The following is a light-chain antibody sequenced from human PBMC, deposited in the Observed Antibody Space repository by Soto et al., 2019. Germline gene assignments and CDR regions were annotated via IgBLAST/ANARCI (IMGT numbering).Light chain of an antibody. CDR2: DAS. J-gene: IGKJ4*01. V-gene: IGKV3D-15*01. CDR3: QQYNSWPLT. CDR1: QRVGSN. Sequence: EIVLTQSPCTPSLSPGERATLSCRASQRVGSNYLAWYQQKPGQPPRLLIQDASRRATGVPTRISGSGSGTEFTLTISSLQSEDFAVYYCQQYNSWPLTFGGGTKVDI.